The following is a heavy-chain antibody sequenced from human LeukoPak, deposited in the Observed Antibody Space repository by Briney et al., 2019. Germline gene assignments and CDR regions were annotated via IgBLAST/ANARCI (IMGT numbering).Heavy chain of an antibody. CDR2: IYHSGST. D-gene: IGHD6-19*01. Sequence: SETLSLTCAVSGYSISSGYYWGWIRQPPGKGLEWIGSIYHSGSTYYNPSLKSRVTISVDTSKNQFSLKLSSVTAADTAVYYCARLGQWLALYYFDYWGQGTLATVSS. CDR3: ARLGQWLALYYFDY. CDR1: GYSISSGYY. V-gene: IGHV4-38-2*01. J-gene: IGHJ4*02.